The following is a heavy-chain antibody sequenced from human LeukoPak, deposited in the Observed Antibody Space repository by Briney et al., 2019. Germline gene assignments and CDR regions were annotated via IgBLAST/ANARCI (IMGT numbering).Heavy chain of an antibody. CDR2: INPDSGGT. Sequence: ASVKVSCKASGYTFTGYYLHWVRQAPGQGLEWMGRINPDSGGTDYAPKFQGRVSMTRDTSISTAYMELSRLTSDDTAVYYRARDRHGDNVRATDWFAPWGQGTLVTVSS. V-gene: IGHV1-2*06. CDR3: ARDRHGDNVRATDWFAP. J-gene: IGHJ5*02. D-gene: IGHD4-17*01. CDR1: GYTFTGYY.